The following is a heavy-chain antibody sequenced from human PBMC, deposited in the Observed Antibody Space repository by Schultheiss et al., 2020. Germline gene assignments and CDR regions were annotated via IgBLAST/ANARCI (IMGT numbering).Heavy chain of an antibody. CDR1: GGTFSSYA. Sequence: SVKVSCKASGGTFSSYAISWVRQAPGQGLEWMGGIIPIFGTANYAQKFQGRVTLTADESTSTAYMELSSLRSEDTAVYYCARGEYKQQPYYFDYWGQGTLVTVSS. CDR2: IIPIFGTA. J-gene: IGHJ4*02. CDR3: ARGEYKQQPYYFDY. D-gene: IGHD6-13*01. V-gene: IGHV1-69*13.